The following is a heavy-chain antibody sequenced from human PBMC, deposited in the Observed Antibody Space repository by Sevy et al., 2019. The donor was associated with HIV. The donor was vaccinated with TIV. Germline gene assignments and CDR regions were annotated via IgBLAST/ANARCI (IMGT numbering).Heavy chain of an antibody. D-gene: IGHD3-10*01. Sequence: GGSLRLSCAASGFTFSSYAMHWVRQAPGKGLEWVAVISYDGSNKYYADSVKGRFTISRDNSKNTLYLQMNSLRAEDTAVYYCTRDANDYSGSGSYPDYWGQGTLVTVSS. V-gene: IGHV3-30-3*01. J-gene: IGHJ4*02. CDR1: GFTFSSYA. CDR2: ISYDGSNK. CDR3: TRDANDYSGSGSYPDY.